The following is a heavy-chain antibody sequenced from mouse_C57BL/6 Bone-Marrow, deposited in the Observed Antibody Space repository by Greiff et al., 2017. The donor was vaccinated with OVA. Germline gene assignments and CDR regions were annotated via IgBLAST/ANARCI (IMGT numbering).Heavy chain of an antibody. Sequence: VQLQQPGAELVMPGASVKLSCKASGYTFTSYWMHWVKQRPGQGLEWIGEIDPTDGNTNYNQKFKGKATLTVDKSSSTAYMQLSSLTSEDSAVYYGAKGGRGWYFDYWGQGTTLTVSS. J-gene: IGHJ2*01. D-gene: IGHD2-3*01. CDR2: IDPTDGNT. V-gene: IGHV1-69*01. CDR1: GYTFTSYW. CDR3: AKGGRGWYFDY.